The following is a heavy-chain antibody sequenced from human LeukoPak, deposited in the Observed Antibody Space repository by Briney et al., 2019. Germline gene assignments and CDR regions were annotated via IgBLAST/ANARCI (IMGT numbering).Heavy chain of an antibody. J-gene: IGHJ5*02. CDR1: GYTFTSYA. CDR2: INAGNGNT. CDR3: ARDYRVRFLEGDWFDP. V-gene: IGHV1-3*01. Sequence: ASVKVSCKASGYTFTSYAMHWVRQAPGQRLEWMGWINAGNGNTKYSQKFQGRVTMTRDTSTSTVYMELSSLRSEDTAVYYCARDYRVRFLEGDWFDPWGQGTLVTVSS. D-gene: IGHD3-3*01.